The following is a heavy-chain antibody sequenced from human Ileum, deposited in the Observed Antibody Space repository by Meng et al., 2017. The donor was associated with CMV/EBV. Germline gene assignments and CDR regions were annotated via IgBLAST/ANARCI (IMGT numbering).Heavy chain of an antibody. D-gene: IGHD3-22*01. CDR3: ARGLDNYYDMT. J-gene: IGHJ5*02. CDR1: GGSFTGYY. Sequence: SLTCEIHGGSFTGYYCAWIRQPPGKELEWIGEVNHREDTDYNPSLNGRVTILVDTSKKQSSLKLNSVTAADTAVYYCARGLDNYYDMTWGQGILVTVSS. V-gene: IGHV4-34*01. CDR2: VNHREDT.